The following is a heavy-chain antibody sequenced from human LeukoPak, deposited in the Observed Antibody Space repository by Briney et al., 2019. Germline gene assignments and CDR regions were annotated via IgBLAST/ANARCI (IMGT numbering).Heavy chain of an antibody. V-gene: IGHV3-53*01. J-gene: IGHJ4*02. Sequence: GGSLRLSCAASGFTFSTYGMHWVRQAPGKGLEWVSVIYSGGSTYYADSVKGRFTISRDNSKNTLYLQMNSLRAEDTAVYYCARADYDYVWGSYGFDYWGQGTLVTVSS. CDR3: ARADYDYVWGSYGFDY. D-gene: IGHD3-16*01. CDR1: GFTFSTYG. CDR2: IYSGGST.